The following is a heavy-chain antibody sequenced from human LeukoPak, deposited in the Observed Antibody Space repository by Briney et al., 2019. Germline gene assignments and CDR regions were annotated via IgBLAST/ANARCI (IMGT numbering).Heavy chain of an antibody. CDR2: INHSGST. CDR3: ARGLKRYYYEWFDP. V-gene: IGHV4-34*01. Sequence: PSETLSLTCAVYGGSFSGYYWSWIRQPRGKGLEWIGEINHSGSTNYNPSLKSRVTISVGTSKNQFSLKLSSVTAADTAVYYCARGLKRYYYEWFDPWGQGTLVTVSS. CDR1: GGSFSGYY. J-gene: IGHJ5*02. D-gene: IGHD3-22*01.